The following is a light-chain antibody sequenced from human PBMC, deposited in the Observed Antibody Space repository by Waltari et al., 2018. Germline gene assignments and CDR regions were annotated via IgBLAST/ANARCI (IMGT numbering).Light chain of an antibody. V-gene: IGKV1-5*03. CDR3: QQYNSYPYT. CDR2: KAS. Sequence: DIQMTQSPSPLSESIGDRVPITCRASQRITIWLAWYQQKPGKAPKLLIYKASTLEGGVPSRFSGSGSGTEFTLTISSLQPDDFATYHCQQYNSYPYTFGQGTKLEIK. J-gene: IGKJ2*01. CDR1: QRITIW.